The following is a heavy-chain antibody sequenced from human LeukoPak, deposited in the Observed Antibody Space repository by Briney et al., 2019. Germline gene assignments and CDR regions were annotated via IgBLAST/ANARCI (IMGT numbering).Heavy chain of an antibody. CDR1: GGSFSGYY. D-gene: IGHD2-2*01. CDR2: INHSGST. J-gene: IGHJ4*02. CDR3: ARCGIVVVPAQQNYFDY. Sequence: PSETLSLTCAVYGGSFSGYYWSWIRQPPGKGLEWIGEINHSGSTNYNPSLKNRVTISVDTSKNQFSLKLSSVTAADTAVYYCARCGIVVVPAQQNYFDYWGQGTLVTVSS. V-gene: IGHV4-34*01.